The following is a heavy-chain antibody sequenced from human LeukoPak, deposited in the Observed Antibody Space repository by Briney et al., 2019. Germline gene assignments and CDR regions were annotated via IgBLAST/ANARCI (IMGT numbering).Heavy chain of an antibody. CDR3: ARSPDLYSNYDSVDY. D-gene: IGHD4-11*01. Sequence: GASVKVSCKASGYTFTSYGISWVRQAPGQGLEWMGWISAYNGNTNYAQKLQGRVTMTTDTSTSTAYMELRSLRSDDTAVYYCARSPDLYSNYDSVDYWGQGTLVTVSS. CDR1: GYTFTSYG. CDR2: ISAYNGNT. J-gene: IGHJ4*02. V-gene: IGHV1-18*01.